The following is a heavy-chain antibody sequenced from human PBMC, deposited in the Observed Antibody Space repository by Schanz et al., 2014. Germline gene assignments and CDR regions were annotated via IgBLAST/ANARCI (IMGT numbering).Heavy chain of an antibody. Sequence: QLQLQESGPGLVKPSETLSLTCTVSGGSIRRSTYYWGWIRQPPGKGLEWVASIYNSGSAYYGPSLKSRVPIPGETSKTQFSLRLNSVTASDTAVYYCVRQLLWFGESGVDTWGQGTLVVVSS. CDR2: IYNSGSA. CDR1: GGSIRRSTYY. V-gene: IGHV4-39*01. D-gene: IGHD3-10*01. CDR3: VRQLLWFGESGVDT. J-gene: IGHJ5*02.